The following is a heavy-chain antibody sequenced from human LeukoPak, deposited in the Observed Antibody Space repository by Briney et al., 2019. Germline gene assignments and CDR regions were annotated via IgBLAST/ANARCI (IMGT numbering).Heavy chain of an antibody. CDR3: ARAYCGGDCYSSLDAFDI. Sequence: ASVKVSCKASGYTFTSYAMHWVRQAPGQRLEWMGWINAGNGNTKYSQKFQGRVTITRDTPASTAYMELSSLRSEDTAVYYCARAYCGGDCYSSLDAFDIWGQGTMVTVSS. CDR2: INAGNGNT. D-gene: IGHD2-21*02. J-gene: IGHJ3*02. V-gene: IGHV1-3*01. CDR1: GYTFTSYA.